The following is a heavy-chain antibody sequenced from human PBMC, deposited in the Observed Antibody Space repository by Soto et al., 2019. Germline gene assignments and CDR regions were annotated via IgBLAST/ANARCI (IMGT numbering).Heavy chain of an antibody. CDR1: GGSISSYY. CDR3: GTSTVTTRWFDP. V-gene: IGHV4-59*08. CDR2: IYYSGST. D-gene: IGHD4-17*01. J-gene: IGHJ5*02. Sequence: SETLSLTCTVSGGSISSYYWSWIRQLPGKGLEWIGYIYYSGSTNYNPSLKSRVTISVDTSKNQFSLKLSSVTAADTAVYYCGTSTVTTRWFDPWGQGTLVTVSS.